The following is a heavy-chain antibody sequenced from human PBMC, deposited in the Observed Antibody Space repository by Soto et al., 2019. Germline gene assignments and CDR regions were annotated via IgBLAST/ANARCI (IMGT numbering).Heavy chain of an antibody. D-gene: IGHD3-10*01. V-gene: IGHV2-26*01. CDR3: ARILEITMIRGP. J-gene: IGHJ5*02. Sequence: QVTFKESGPVLVKPTETLKLTCTVSGFALNDARMGVSWIRQPPGKALEWLAHIFSNDAKFYNPALKSRLTISKDTSKSQVVLTMTDMDPVDTATYYCARILEITMIRGPWGQGTLVTVSS. CDR2: IFSNDAK. CDR1: GFALNDARMG.